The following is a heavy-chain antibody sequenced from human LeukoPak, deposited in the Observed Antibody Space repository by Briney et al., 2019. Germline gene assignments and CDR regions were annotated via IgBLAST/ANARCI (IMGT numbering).Heavy chain of an antibody. J-gene: IGHJ4*02. V-gene: IGHV4-61*02. CDR1: GGSISSGSYY. CDR2: IYTSGST. D-gene: IGHD3-16*02. Sequence: IPSQTLSLTCTVSGGSISSGSYYWRWIRQPAGKGLEWIGRIYTSGSTNNNPSLKSRVTISVDTSKNQFSLKLSSVTAADTAVYYCARENGMITFGGVIATFDYWGQGTLVTVSS. CDR3: ARENGMITFGGVIATFDY.